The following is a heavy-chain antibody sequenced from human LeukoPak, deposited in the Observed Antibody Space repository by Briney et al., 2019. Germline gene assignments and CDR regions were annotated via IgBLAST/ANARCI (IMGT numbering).Heavy chain of an antibody. CDR2: MYYSGIT. CDR3: ARRVAVAGNYYFDY. J-gene: IGHJ4*02. Sequence: SETLSLTCTVSGGSISSYYWSWFRQPPGKGLDWIGYMYYSGITNYNPSLKSRVTISVDTSKNQFSLKLSSVTAADTAVYYCARRVAVAGNYYFDYWGQGTLVTVSA. V-gene: IGHV4-59*08. D-gene: IGHD6-19*01. CDR1: GGSISSYY.